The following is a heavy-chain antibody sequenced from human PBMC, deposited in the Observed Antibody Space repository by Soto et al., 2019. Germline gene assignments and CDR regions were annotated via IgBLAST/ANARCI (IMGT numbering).Heavy chain of an antibody. J-gene: IGHJ6*02. V-gene: IGHV3-30*18. D-gene: IGHD6-19*01. CDR2: ILYDGSKK. CDR3: VKDGSSGWPYFDDMDV. Sequence: QVQLVESGGGVVQPGRSLRLSCAASGFTFSSYGMHWVRQAPGKGLEWVAVILYDGSKKYYADSVKGRVTISRDNSKNTLYLQMSSLRAEETALYYCVKDGSSGWPYFDDMDVWGQGTTVTVSS. CDR1: GFTFSSYG.